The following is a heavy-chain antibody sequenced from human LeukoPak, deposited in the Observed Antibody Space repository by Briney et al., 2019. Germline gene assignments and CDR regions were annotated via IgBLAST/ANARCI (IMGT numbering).Heavy chain of an antibody. J-gene: IGHJ5*02. CDR2: IYYSGST. CDR3: ARGSFYGDYDGTWFDP. CDR1: GGSISSGGYY. V-gene: IGHV4-31*03. Sequence: SETLSLTCTVSGGSISSGGYYWSWIRQHPGKGLEWIGYIYYSGSTYYNPSLKSRVTISVDTSKNQFSLKLSSVTAADTAVYYCARGSFYGDYDGTWFDPWGQGTLVTVSS. D-gene: IGHD4-17*01.